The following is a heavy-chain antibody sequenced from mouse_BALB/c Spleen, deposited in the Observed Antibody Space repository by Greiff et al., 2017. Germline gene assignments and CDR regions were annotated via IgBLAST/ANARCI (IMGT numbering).Heavy chain of an antibody. J-gene: IGHJ2*01. CDR3: TREDYYYDY. CDR2: ISSGGSYT. D-gene: IGHD1-1*01. Sequence: EVKLVESGGGLVKPGGSLKLSCAASGFTFSSYTMSWVRQTPEKRLEWVATISSGGSYTYYPDSVKGRFTISRDNAKNTLYLQMSSLKSEDTAMYYCTREDYYYDYWGQGTTLTVSS. CDR1: GFTFSSYT. V-gene: IGHV5-6-4*01.